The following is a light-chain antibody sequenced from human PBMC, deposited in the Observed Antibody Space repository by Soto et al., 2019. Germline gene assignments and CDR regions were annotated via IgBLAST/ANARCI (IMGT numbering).Light chain of an antibody. V-gene: IGKV1-27*01. CDR1: QGVSNY. Sequence: DIQMTQSPSSLSASVGDRVTIACRASQGVSNYLAWFQQKPGKLPKLLIFAASALQSGVPSRFSGSGSGTDFNLTIRSLQPEDVATYYCQTYDTAPAWAFGQGTRVEIK. J-gene: IGKJ1*01. CDR2: AAS. CDR3: QTYDTAPAWA.